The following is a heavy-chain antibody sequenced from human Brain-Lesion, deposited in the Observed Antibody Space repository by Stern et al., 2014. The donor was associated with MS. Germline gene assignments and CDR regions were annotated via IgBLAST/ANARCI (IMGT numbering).Heavy chain of an antibody. J-gene: IGHJ6*02. V-gene: IGHV4-61*02. CDR3: ARGRVVPGFQYYATDV. CDR2: IFNSGST. CDR1: GGSISSGGYY. D-gene: IGHD2-2*01. Sequence: VQLEESGPGLVKPSQTLSLSCTVSGGSISSGGYYWSWIRQPAGKGLEWIGRIFNSGSTSYNPSLKSRVTISIDKSKTQFSLRLNPMTAADTAVYYCARGRVVPGFQYYATDVWGQGTTVIVSS.